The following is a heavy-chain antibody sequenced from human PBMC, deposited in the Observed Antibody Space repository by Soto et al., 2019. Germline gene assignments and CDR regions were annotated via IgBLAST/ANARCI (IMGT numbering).Heavy chain of an antibody. J-gene: IGHJ4*02. CDR3: ARESMEYGDNTPPYFDY. V-gene: IGHV1-69*01. Sequence: QVQLVQSGAEVQKPGSSVKVSCKASGGTFSSYAISWVRQAPGQGLEWMGGIIPIFGTANYAQKYQGRVTFTADESTSTAYMELSSLRSEDTAVYYCARESMEYGDNTPPYFDYWGQGTLVTVSS. CDR2: IIPIFGTA. D-gene: IGHD4-17*01. CDR1: GGTFSSYA.